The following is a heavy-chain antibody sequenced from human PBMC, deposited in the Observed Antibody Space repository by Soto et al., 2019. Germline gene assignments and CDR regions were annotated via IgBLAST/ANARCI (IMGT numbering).Heavy chain of an antibody. V-gene: IGHV1-69*01. J-gene: IGHJ6*01. CDR2: IMPVFHTT. CDR1: GGTFNNFA. Sequence: QVQLVQAGAEVKKPGSSVKVSCQASGGTFNNFAFTWVRQAPGQGLEWLGGIMPVFHTTNIAQTFQDRITVTADDVTTTVYMEMTSLRYDDTAVYYCATATISPVSATLYHYGMDVW. D-gene: IGHD6-25*01. CDR3: ATATISPVSATLYHYGMDV.